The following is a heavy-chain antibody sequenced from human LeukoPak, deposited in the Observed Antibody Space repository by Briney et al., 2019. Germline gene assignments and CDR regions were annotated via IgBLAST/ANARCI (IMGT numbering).Heavy chain of an antibody. CDR3: ARDVSAYCGGACYSDAFDI. CDR2: IKQDGGEK. CDR1: GFTFSNYW. V-gene: IGHV3-7*03. D-gene: IGHD2-21*01. Sequence: QSGGSLRLSCAASGFTFSNYWMNWVRQAPGKGLEWVANIKQDGGEKSYVDSVKGRFTISRDNAKNSLHLQMNSLRAEDTAVYYCARDVSAYCGGACYSDAFDIWGQGTMVTVSS. J-gene: IGHJ3*02.